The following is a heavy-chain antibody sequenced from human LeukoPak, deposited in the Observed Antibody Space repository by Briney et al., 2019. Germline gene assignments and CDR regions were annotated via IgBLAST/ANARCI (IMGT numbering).Heavy chain of an antibody. Sequence: GGSLRLSCAASGFSFSSYAMSWVRQAPGKGLAWVSGISGSGDSTYYADSVKGRFTISRDNSKNTLYLQMNSLRAEDTAVYYCAKDLNGWYIFDYWGQGTLVTVSP. D-gene: IGHD6-19*01. CDR3: AKDLNGWYIFDY. CDR1: GFSFSSYA. V-gene: IGHV3-23*01. J-gene: IGHJ4*02. CDR2: ISGSGDST.